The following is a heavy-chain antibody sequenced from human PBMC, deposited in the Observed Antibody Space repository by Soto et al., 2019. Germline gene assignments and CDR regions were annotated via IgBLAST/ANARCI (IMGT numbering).Heavy chain of an antibody. CDR3: ARYLNWNRFEATGLDYYGMDV. D-gene: IGHD1-20*01. J-gene: IGHJ6*02. CDR2: INHSGST. Sequence: SETLSLTCAVYGGSFSGYYWSWIRQPPGKGLEWIGEINHSGSTNYNPSLKSRVTISVDTSKNQFSLKLSSVTAADTAVYYCARYLNWNRFEATGLDYYGMDVWGQGTTVTVSS. CDR1: GGSFSGYY. V-gene: IGHV4-34*01.